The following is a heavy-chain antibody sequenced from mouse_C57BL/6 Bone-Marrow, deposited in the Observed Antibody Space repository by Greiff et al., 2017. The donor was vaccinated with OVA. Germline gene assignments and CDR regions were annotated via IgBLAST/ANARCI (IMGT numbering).Heavy chain of an antibody. Sequence: ESGPGMVKPSQSLSLTCTVTGYSITSGYDWHWIRHLPGNKLEWMGYISYSGSTNYNPSLKSRISITHDTSKNHFFLKLNSVTTEDTATYYCARELRFYYFDYWGQGTTLTVSS. D-gene: IGHD1-1*01. CDR1: GYSITSGYD. V-gene: IGHV3-1*01. CDR3: ARELRFYYFDY. CDR2: ISYSGST. J-gene: IGHJ2*01.